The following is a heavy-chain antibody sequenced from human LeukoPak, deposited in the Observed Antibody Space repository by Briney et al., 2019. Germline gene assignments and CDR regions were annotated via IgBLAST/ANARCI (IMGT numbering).Heavy chain of an antibody. V-gene: IGHV4-59*01. Sequence: PSETLSLTRTFSVGSISSYYWGWIRQPPGKGREWMGYIYYSGSTNYNPSLKSRVTISLDTSKNQFSLKLSPVTAADTAVYYCARVKNYYDSSGYPYYFDYWGQGTLVTVSS. CDR2: IYYSGST. J-gene: IGHJ4*02. CDR3: ARVKNYYDSSGYPYYFDY. D-gene: IGHD3-22*01. CDR1: VGSISSYY.